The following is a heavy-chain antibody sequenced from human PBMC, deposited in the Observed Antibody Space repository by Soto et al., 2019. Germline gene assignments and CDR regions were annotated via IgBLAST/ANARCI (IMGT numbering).Heavy chain of an antibody. CDR2: ISAYNGNT. Sequence: ASVKVSCKASGYTFTSYGISWVRQAPGQGLEWMGWISAYNGNTNYAQKLQGRVTMTTDTSTSTAYMELRSLRSDDTAVYYCARVSTIFGVVIILGNYFDYWGQGTLVTVS. J-gene: IGHJ4*02. CDR1: GYTFTSYG. CDR3: ARVSTIFGVVIILGNYFDY. D-gene: IGHD3-3*01. V-gene: IGHV1-18*01.